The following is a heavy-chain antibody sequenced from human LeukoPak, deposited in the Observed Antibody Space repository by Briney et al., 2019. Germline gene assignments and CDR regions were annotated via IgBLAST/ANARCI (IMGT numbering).Heavy chain of an antibody. D-gene: IGHD5-12*01. J-gene: IGHJ4*02. CDR1: GFTLSSKY. V-gene: IGHV3-53*01. Sequence: GGSLSLSCAASGFTLSSKYMSWVRPAPGKGLEWVSVIYSGGSKYYTDSVKGRFTISRDNSKNTLYLQMNSLRAEDTAVYYCAKDKVKGYSGYDSYFDYWGQGTLVTVSS. CDR3: AKDKVKGYSGYDSYFDY. CDR2: IYSGGSK.